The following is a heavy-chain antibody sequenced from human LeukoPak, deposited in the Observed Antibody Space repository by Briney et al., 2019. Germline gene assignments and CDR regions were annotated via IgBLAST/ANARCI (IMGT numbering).Heavy chain of an antibody. CDR1: GFTFSSYA. J-gene: IGHJ4*02. CDR3: AKDLRYNWNYGNDY. D-gene: IGHD1-7*01. V-gene: IGHV3-23*01. CDR2: IIGSGGST. Sequence: GGPLRLSCTASGFTFSSYAMSWARQAPGRGLGWVSAIIGSGGSTYYADSVRGRFTISRDNSKNTLYLQMNSLRAEDTAVYYCAKDLRYNWNYGNDYWGQGTLVTVSS.